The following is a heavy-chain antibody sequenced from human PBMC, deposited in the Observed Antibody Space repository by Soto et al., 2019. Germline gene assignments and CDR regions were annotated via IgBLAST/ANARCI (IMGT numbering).Heavy chain of an antibody. CDR2: IYYSGRT. V-gene: IGHV4-59*08. CDR3: ARSLDYLYFDY. Sequence: QVQLQESGPGLVKPSETLSLTCTVSGGSISSYYWSWIRQPPGKGLEWIGYIYYSGRTNYNPSLKSRVTLSVDTSNNQFALKLSSVTAADTAVYYCARSLDYLYFDYWGQGTLVTVSS. J-gene: IGHJ4*02. D-gene: IGHD5-12*01. CDR1: GGSISSYY.